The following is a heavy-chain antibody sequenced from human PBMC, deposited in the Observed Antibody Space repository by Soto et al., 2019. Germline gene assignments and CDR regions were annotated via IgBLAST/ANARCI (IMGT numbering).Heavy chain of an antibody. Sequence: GGSLRLSCAASGFTFSSYAMSWVRQAPGKGLEWVSAISGSGGSTYYADSVKGRFTISRDNSKNTLYLQMNSLRAEDTAVYYCAKDYSGSYFHWKSAFDIWGQGTMVTVSS. CDR3: AKDYSGSYFHWKSAFDI. J-gene: IGHJ3*02. D-gene: IGHD1-26*01. CDR1: GFTFSSYA. CDR2: ISGSGGST. V-gene: IGHV3-23*01.